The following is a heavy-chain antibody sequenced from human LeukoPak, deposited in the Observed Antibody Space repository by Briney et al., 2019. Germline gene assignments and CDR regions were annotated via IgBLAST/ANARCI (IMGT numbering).Heavy chain of an antibody. V-gene: IGHV1-2*02. CDR2: VNPNGGGT. D-gene: IGHD1-26*01. CDR1: GYNFTDYY. J-gene: IGHJ4*02. CDR3: ARGGGSGSRWQTDY. Sequence: GASMKVSCKTSGYNFTDYYIHWVRQAPGQGLEWMGWVNPNGGGTHFAKKFQGRLTMTRDTSISTTYLELNSLRSDDTAMYYCARGGGSGSRWQTDYWGQGTLVPVSS.